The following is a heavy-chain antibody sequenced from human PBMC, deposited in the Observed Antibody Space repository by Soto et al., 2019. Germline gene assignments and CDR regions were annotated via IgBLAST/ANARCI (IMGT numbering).Heavy chain of an antibody. D-gene: IGHD1-26*01. CDR3: AKHPAPAYYNFDY. Sequence: GGSLRLSCAASGFTFSRYAMSWVRQAPGKGLEWVSAISGSDGSTYYADSVKGRFTISSDNSKNKLYLQMSSLRAEDTAVYHCAKHPAPAYYNFDYWGQGTLVTVSS. V-gene: IGHV3-23*01. CDR1: GFTFSRYA. CDR2: ISGSDGST. J-gene: IGHJ4*02.